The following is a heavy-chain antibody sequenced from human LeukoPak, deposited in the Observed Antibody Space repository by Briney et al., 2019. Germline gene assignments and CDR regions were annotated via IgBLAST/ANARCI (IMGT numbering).Heavy chain of an antibody. J-gene: IGHJ5*02. CDR2: IYYSGST. V-gene: IGHV4-59*01. D-gene: IGHD3-16*01. CDR3: ARGGGGSTLDWFDP. Sequence: PSQTLSLTCTVSGGSISSYYWSWIRQPPGKGLEWIGYIYYSGSTNYNPSLKSRVTISVDTSKNQFSLKLSSVTAADTAVYYCARGGGGSTLDWFDPWGQGTLVTVSS. CDR1: GGSISSYY.